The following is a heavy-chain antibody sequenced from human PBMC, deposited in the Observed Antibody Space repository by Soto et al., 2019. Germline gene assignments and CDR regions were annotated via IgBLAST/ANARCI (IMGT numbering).Heavy chain of an antibody. V-gene: IGHV6-1*01. CDR2: TYYRSKWYN. Sequence: PSQTLSLTCAISGDSVSSNSAAWNWIRQSPSRGLEWLGRTYYRSKWYNDYAVSVKSRITINPDTSKNQFSLQLNSVTPEDTAVYYCARGTYYDILTGRRKNYNWFDPWGQGTLVTVS. D-gene: IGHD3-9*01. CDR3: ARGTYYDILTGRRKNYNWFDP. CDR1: GDSVSSNSAA. J-gene: IGHJ5*02.